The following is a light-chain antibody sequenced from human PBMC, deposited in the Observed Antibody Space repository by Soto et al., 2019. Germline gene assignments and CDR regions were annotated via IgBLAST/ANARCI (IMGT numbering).Light chain of an antibody. J-gene: IGKJ1*01. CDR2: GAS. V-gene: IGKV3-20*01. CDR1: QTVSSNF. Sequence: IVLTQSPCTLSLSPGERATLSWRASQTVSSNFLAWYQEKPGQGPRLLIYGASSRATGIPDRFSGSGSGTDFTLTISRLEPEDFAVYYCQQYSSLWTFGQGTKVDIK. CDR3: QQYSSLWT.